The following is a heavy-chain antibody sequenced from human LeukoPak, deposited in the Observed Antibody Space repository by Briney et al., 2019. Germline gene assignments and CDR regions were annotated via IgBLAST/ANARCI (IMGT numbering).Heavy chain of an antibody. J-gene: IGHJ4*02. CDR1: GLTVSYNY. CDR3: AKGSLGSCRGVICYSLDY. D-gene: IGHD2-15*01. CDR2: ISGSDAGT. V-gene: IGHV3-23*01. Sequence: GGSLRLSCAASGLTVSYNYMSWVRQSPGKGLEWVSAISGSDAGTYYADSVKGRFTISRDNSKNTLYLQMNSLRAEDTATYYCAKGSLGSCRGVICYSLDYWGQGTLVTVSS.